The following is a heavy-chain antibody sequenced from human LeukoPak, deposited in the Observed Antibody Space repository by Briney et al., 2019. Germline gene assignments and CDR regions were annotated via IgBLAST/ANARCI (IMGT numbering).Heavy chain of an antibody. CDR3: ARAIYKSTGTYGY. J-gene: IGHJ4*02. Sequence: ASETLSLTCAVYGGSFSGYYWSWIRQPPGKGLEWIGEINHSGSTNYNPSLKSRVTMSVDTSKNQFSLKLSSVTAADTAVYYCARAIYKSTGTYGYWGQGTLVTVSS. CDR1: GGSFSGYY. D-gene: IGHD1-1*01. V-gene: IGHV4-34*01. CDR2: INHSGST.